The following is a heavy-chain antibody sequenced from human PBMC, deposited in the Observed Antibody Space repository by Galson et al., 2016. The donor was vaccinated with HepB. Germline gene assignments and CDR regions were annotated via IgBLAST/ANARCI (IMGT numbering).Heavy chain of an antibody. D-gene: IGHD2-2*02. V-gene: IGHV3-30*18. J-gene: IGHJ3*01. Sequence: SLRLSCAASEFLFTSSAIHWVRQSPGKGLEWVAISSYDGRSDLYADSIKGRFSVSRDNSNNILYLQMNALRFDDTAVSFCAKEGGHSFRLFLPYTGGAAFDVWGRGTMVAVSS. CDR1: EFLFTSSA. CDR3: AKEGGHSFRLFLPYTGGAAFDV. CDR2: SSYDGRSD.